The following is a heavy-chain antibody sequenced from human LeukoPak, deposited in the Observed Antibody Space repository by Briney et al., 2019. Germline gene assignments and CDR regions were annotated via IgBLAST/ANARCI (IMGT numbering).Heavy chain of an antibody. CDR1: GFSLSTSGMC. J-gene: IGHJ4*02. V-gene: IGHV2-70*11. CDR2: IDWDDDK. Sequence: SGPTLVNPTQTLTLTCTFSGFSLSTSGMCVSWIRQPPGKALEWLARIDWDDDKYYSTSLKTRLTISKGTSKNQVVLTMTNMDPVNTATYYCARNMVREGFFDYWGQGTLVTVSS. D-gene: IGHD3-10*01. CDR3: ARNMVREGFFDY.